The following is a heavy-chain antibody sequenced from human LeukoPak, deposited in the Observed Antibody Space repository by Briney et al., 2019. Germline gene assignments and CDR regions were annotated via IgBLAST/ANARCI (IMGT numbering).Heavy chain of an antibody. CDR3: ARDPIPGASDYFDH. J-gene: IGHJ4*02. CDR2: ISHDGTTK. Sequence: GGSLRLSCAASGFTFSSHAMHWVRQAPGKGPEWVTVISHDGTTKYYADSVKGRFTISRDNSKNTLYLQMSSLRVEDTSMYYCARDPIPGASDYFDHWGQGTLVTVSS. CDR1: GFTFSSHA. V-gene: IGHV3-30-3*01.